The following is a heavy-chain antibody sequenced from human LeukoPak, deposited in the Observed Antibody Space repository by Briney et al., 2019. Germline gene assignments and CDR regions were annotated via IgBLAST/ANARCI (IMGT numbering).Heavy chain of an antibody. CDR3: ARGADIVVVVAATDVTWAFDI. CDR1: GYTFTDYL. Sequence: ASVKVSCKASGYTFTDYLINWVRQAPGQGLEWMGWISAYNGNTNYAQKLQGRVTMTTDTSTSTAYMELRSLRSDDTAVYYCARGADIVVVVAATDVTWAFDIWGQGTMVTVSS. V-gene: IGHV1-18*01. CDR2: ISAYNGNT. D-gene: IGHD2-15*01. J-gene: IGHJ3*02.